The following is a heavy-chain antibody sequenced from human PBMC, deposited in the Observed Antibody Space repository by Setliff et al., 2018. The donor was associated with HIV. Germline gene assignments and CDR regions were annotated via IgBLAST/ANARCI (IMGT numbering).Heavy chain of an antibody. J-gene: IGHJ4*02. Sequence: GGSLRLSCAASGFTFDNYAMSWVRQAPGKGLEWVSTISDDTFSTYYADSVKGRFTIARSNSDNTLYLQMNSLSAEDSAVYYCARAPYSGSYYRYWGQGTLVTVSS. CDR2: ISDDTFST. CDR1: GFTFDNYA. CDR3: ARAPYSGSYYRY. D-gene: IGHD1-26*01. V-gene: IGHV3-23*01.